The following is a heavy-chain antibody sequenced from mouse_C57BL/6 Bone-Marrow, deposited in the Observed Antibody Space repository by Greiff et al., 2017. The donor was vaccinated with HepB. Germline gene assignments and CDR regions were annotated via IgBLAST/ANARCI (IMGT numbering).Heavy chain of an antibody. CDR1: GFTFSDYS. V-gene: IGHV5-12*01. Sequence: DVKLVESGGGLVQPGGSLKLSCAASGFTFSDYSMYWVRQTPEKRLEWVAYISNGGGSTYYPDTVKGRFTISRDNAKNTLYLQMSRLKSEDTAMYYCARQDDGYYWFAYWGQGTLVTVSA. CDR3: ARQDDGYYWFAY. CDR2: ISNGGGST. D-gene: IGHD2-3*01. J-gene: IGHJ3*01.